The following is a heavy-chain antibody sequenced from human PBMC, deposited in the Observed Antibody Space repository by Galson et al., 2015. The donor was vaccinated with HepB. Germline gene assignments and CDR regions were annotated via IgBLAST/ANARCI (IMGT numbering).Heavy chain of an antibody. CDR1: GFTFSSYA. J-gene: IGHJ4*02. CDR3: AGRPAYDFWSGYYNTDY. Sequence: SLRLSCAASGFTFSSYAMSWVRQAPGKGLEWVSAISGSGGSTYYADSVKGRFTISRDNSKNTLYLQMNSLRAEDTAVYYCAGRPAYDFWSGYYNTDYWGQGTLVTVSS. CDR2: ISGSGGST. D-gene: IGHD3-3*01. V-gene: IGHV3-23*01.